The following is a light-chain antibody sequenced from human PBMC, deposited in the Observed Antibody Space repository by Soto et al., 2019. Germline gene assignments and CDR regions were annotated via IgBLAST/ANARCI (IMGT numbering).Light chain of an antibody. V-gene: IGLV1-40*01. CDR3: QSYDSSLSGSV. Sequence: QSVLTQPPSVSGAPGQRVTISCTGRSSNIGAGYDVHWYQQLPGTAPKLLIYGNSNRPSGVPDRFSGSKSGTSASLDIPGLQAEDEADYYCQSYDSSLSGSVFGGGTKLTVL. CDR2: GNS. CDR1: SSNIGAGYD. J-gene: IGLJ2*01.